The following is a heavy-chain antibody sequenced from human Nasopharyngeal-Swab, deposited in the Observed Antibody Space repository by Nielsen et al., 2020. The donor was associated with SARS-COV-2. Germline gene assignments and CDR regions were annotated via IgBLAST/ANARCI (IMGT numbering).Heavy chain of an antibody. CDR2: IRSRTSYI. V-gene: IGHV3-21*01. J-gene: IGHJ4*02. CDR3: ATYGYSSGWIF. CDR1: GFIFSTYT. D-gene: IGHD6-19*01. Sequence: GESLKISCAASGFIFSTYTMNWVRQAPGKGLEWLSSIRSRTSYIYYADSVKGRFTISRDNAKNSLYLQMNSLRTEDTAVYYCATYGYSSGWIFWSQGTLVTVSS.